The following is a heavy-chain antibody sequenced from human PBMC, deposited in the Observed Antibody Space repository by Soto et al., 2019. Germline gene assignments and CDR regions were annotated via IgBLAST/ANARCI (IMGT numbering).Heavy chain of an antibody. Sequence: QVQLVQSGAEVKKPGASVKVSCKASGYTFTSYGISWVRQAPGQGLEWMGWISAYNGNTNYAQKLQGRVTMTTDTSTTTAYSELRSLRSDDTAVYYCARVVRDRGWVYYYGMDVWGQGTTVTVSS. V-gene: IGHV1-18*01. D-gene: IGHD3-16*01. CDR2: ISAYNGNT. CDR1: GYTFTSYG. CDR3: ARVVRDRGWVYYYGMDV. J-gene: IGHJ6*02.